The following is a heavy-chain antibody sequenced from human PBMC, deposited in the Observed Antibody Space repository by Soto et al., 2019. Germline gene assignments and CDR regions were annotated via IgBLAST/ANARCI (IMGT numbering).Heavy chain of an antibody. D-gene: IGHD3-22*01. J-gene: IGHJ4*02. CDR2: IIPNFGTA. CDR1: GGTFSSYV. CDR3: ARGSGYYDSSGYPTFDF. V-gene: IGHV1-69*12. Sequence: QVQLVQSGAEVKKPGSSVKVSCKASGGTFSSYVISWVRQAPGQGLEWMGGIIPNFGTANYAQKFQGRVTITADASKSRAYIELSSLRSDDKAVLYCARGSGYYDSSGYPTFDFWGQGTLVTVSS.